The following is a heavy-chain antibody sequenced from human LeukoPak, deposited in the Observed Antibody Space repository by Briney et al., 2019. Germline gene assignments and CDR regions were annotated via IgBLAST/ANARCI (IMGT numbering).Heavy chain of an antibody. J-gene: IGHJ4*02. CDR3: ARRPRYQPFDY. D-gene: IGHD2-2*01. CDR2: IYFSGST. CDR1: GGSISYSNSY. Sequence: SETLSLTCTVSGGSISYSNSYWGWIRQPPGKGLEWIGNIYFSGSTYYNPSLKSRVTISVDTSKNQFSLKLSSVTAADTAVYYCARRPRYQPFDYWGQGTLVTVSS. V-gene: IGHV4-39*01.